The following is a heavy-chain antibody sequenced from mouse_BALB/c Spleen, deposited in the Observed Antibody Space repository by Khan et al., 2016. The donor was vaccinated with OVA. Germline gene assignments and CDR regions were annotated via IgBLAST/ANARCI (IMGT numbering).Heavy chain of an antibody. V-gene: IGHV1S137*01. CDR2: ISTYYGDV. Sequence: QVRLQQSGAELVRPGVSVKISCKGSGYTFTDFTMHWVKQSHAKSLEWIGVISTYYGDVTYNQKFKGKATMTVDKSSSTAYMELARLTSEDSAIYYGRRRGGGCRFAYWGQGTLVTVSA. J-gene: IGHJ3*01. CDR3: RRRGGGCRFAY. CDR1: GYTFTDFT.